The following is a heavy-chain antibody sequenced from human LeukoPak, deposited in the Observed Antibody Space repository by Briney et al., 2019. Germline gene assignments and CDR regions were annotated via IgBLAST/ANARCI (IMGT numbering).Heavy chain of an antibody. D-gene: IGHD2-2*01. CDR3: AKQDIAVVPASFFFKTEFDF. V-gene: IGHV3-23*01. CDR2: ISNSGDYT. CDR1: GFPLSNYA. J-gene: IGHJ4*02. Sequence: GGSLRLSCAASGFPLSNYAMSWVRRAPGKGLEWVSAISNSGDYTYYADSVKGRFTISRDNSKNTLYLQMNTLRAEDTAVYYCAKQDIAVVPASFFFKTEFDFWGQGALVIVSS.